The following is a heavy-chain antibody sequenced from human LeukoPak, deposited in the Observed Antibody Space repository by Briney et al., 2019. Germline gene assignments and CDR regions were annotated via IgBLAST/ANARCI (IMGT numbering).Heavy chain of an antibody. D-gene: IGHD4-17*01. CDR1: GFTFSSYA. CDR3: ARGGFVMTTADFDY. Sequence: GRSLRLSCAASGFTFSSYAMHWVRQAPGKGLEWVAVISYDGSNKYYADSVKGRFTISRDNSKNTLYLQMNSLRAEDTAVYYCARGGFVMTTADFDYWGQGTLVTISS. J-gene: IGHJ4*02. CDR2: ISYDGSNK. V-gene: IGHV3-30-3*01.